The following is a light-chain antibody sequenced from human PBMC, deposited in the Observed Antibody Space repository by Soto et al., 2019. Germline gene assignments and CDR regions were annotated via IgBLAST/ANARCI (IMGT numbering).Light chain of an antibody. V-gene: IGLV2-14*01. CDR3: TSYTRDTALV. CDR1: SSDVGTYNY. CDR2: EVS. Sequence: QSVRTQPASVSGSPGQSITISCTGTSSDVGTYNYVSWYQHHPGKAPKLIIYEVSNRPSGVSNRFSGSKSGSTASLTISGLQAEDEADYHCTSYTRDTALVFGTGTKVTV. J-gene: IGLJ1*01.